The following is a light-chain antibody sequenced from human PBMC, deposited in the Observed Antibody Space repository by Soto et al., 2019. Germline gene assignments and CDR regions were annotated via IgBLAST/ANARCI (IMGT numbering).Light chain of an antibody. V-gene: IGKV1-12*01. Sequence: SQMTQSPSSLSSSVGDTVTRTCRASRGIRSWLAWYQHKPGNAPKVLVYGASSLKGGVPSRFSGRGYGTNFTLTITSLQPEDFATYYCQQADSFPVTFGGGTKVDIK. J-gene: IGKJ4*01. CDR2: GAS. CDR3: QQADSFPVT. CDR1: RGIRSW.